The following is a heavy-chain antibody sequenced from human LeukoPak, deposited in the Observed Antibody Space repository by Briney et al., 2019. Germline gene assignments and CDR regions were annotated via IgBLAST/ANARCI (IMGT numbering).Heavy chain of an antibody. V-gene: IGHV2-70*04. CDR2: VDWDDDK. Sequence: ESGPTLANPTQTLTRTCTFSGFSLSTSGMRVSWIRQPPGKALEWLARVDWDDDKFYSTSLKTRLTISKDTSKNQVVLTMTNMDPVDTATYYCAREGGYSYAFDIWGQGTMVTVSS. CDR3: AREGGYSYAFDI. D-gene: IGHD5-18*01. CDR1: GFSLSTSGMR. J-gene: IGHJ3*02.